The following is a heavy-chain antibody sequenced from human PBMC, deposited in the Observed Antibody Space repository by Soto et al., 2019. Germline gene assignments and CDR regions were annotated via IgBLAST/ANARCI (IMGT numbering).Heavy chain of an antibody. CDR3: ARINPGAGHYSDMDV. V-gene: IGHV4-28*01. Sequence: QVQLQESGPGLVKPSDTLSLTCAVSGYSISSSNWWGWIRQPPGKGLGWIGYIYYSGSTYYNPSLKSRVTMSVDTYQNQFSLKLSSVTAVDTAVYYCARINPGAGHYSDMDVWGKWTTVTVSS. CDR1: GYSISSSNW. D-gene: IGHD3-10*01. J-gene: IGHJ6*04. CDR2: IYYSGST.